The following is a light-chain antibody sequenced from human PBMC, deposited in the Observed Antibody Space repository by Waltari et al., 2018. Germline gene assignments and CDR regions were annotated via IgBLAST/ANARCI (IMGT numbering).Light chain of an antibody. CDR2: KTS. J-gene: IGKJ5*01. V-gene: IGKV1-5*03. CDR1: QSIDRW. Sequence: DIQMTQSPSTLSASVGDRVTITCRASQSIDRWLAWHQQKPGKAPKALIYKTSSLESGVPSRFSCSGSGTEFTLTISSLQPDDFATYYCQQYYSDSITFGQGTRLEIK. CDR3: QQYYSDSIT.